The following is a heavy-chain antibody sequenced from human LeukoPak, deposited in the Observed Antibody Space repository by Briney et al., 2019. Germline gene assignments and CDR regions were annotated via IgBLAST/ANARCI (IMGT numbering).Heavy chain of an antibody. Sequence: SVKVSCKASGGTFSSYAISWVRQAPGQGLEWMGGIIPIFGAANYAQKFQGRVTITADESTSTAYMELSSLRSEDTAVYYCARVVHYYDSSGYKYYFDYWGQGTLVTVSS. D-gene: IGHD3-22*01. CDR3: ARVVHYYDSSGYKYYFDY. CDR1: GGTFSSYA. CDR2: IIPIFGAA. V-gene: IGHV1-69*13. J-gene: IGHJ4*02.